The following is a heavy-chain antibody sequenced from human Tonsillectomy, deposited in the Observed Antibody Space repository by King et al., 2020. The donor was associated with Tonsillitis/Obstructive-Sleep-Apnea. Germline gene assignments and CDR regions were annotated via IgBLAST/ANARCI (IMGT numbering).Heavy chain of an antibody. CDR1: GFTFSNAW. D-gene: IGHD3-16*01. V-gene: IGHV3-15*01. CDR2: VKSKTDGGTT. Sequence: VQLVESGGGLIKPGGSLRLSCAASGFTFSNAWMSWVRQAPGKGLEWVGLVKSKTDGGTTDYAAPVKGRFTISREDSKDMLYLQMSSLKTEDTAVYYCTTDFVEGGVVVDYWGQGTLVTVSS. CDR3: TTDFVEGGVVVDY. J-gene: IGHJ4*02.